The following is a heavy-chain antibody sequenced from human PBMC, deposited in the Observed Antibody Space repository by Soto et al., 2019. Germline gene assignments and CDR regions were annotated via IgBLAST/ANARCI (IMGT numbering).Heavy chain of an antibody. Sequence: SLRLSCAASGFTFSSYSMNWVRQAPGKGLEWVSSISSSSSYIYYADSVKGRFTISRDNAKNSLYLQMNSLRAEDTAVYYCARGGGNDAFDIWGQGTMVTVSS. CDR1: GFTFSSYS. CDR2: ISSSSSYI. CDR3: ARGGGNDAFDI. V-gene: IGHV3-21*01. J-gene: IGHJ3*02. D-gene: IGHD2-15*01.